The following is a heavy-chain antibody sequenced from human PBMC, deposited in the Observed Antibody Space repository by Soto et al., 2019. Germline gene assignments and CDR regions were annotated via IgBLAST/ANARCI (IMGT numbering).Heavy chain of an antibody. D-gene: IGHD3-10*01. CDR3: ARVYGSGSYIAFDF. V-gene: IGHV1-18*01. J-gene: IGHJ3*01. Sequence: QVQLVQSGAEVKKPGASVKVSCKASGYTFTHYGISWVRQAPGQGLAWMGWISALNGNTKYVDNFQDRVTMTTDTSTNPSYMEVRSLRSDDTAMYYCARVYGSGSYIAFDFWGQGTMVTVSS. CDR1: GYTFTHYG. CDR2: ISALNGNT.